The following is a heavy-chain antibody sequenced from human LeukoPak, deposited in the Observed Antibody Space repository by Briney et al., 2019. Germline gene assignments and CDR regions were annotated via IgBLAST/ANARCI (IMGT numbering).Heavy chain of an antibody. J-gene: IGHJ4*02. CDR3: ARGSTSGWPDYLDY. D-gene: IGHD6-19*01. Sequence: PGGSLRLSCAASGFTLSSYWMHWVRQAPGKGLVWVSRINGDGSSTPYANSVKGRFTISRDNAKNTLYLQMHSLRADDTAVYYCARGSTSGWPDYLDYWGQGSVVTVSS. V-gene: IGHV3-74*01. CDR2: INGDGSST. CDR1: GFTLSSYW.